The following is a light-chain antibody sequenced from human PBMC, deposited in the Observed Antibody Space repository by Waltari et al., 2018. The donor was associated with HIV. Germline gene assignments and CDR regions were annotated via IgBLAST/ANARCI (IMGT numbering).Light chain of an antibody. CDR2: KDT. J-gene: IGLJ1*01. CDR1: GISNQY. CDR3: QSADNVGTYV. Sequence: SFELTQPPSVSVSPGQTARITCSGDGISNQYVSWYQQNPGHAPVMVIYKDTQRPSGIPERFSGSSSGTGVTLTIGGVQAEDEGDYYCQSADNVGTYVFGSGTKVSVL. V-gene: IGLV3-25*03.